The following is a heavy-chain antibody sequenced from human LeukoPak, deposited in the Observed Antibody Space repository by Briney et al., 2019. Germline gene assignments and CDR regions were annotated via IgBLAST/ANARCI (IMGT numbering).Heavy chain of an antibody. D-gene: IGHD6-19*01. V-gene: IGHV3-23*01. CDR1: GFTFSSYA. CDR2: ISGSGGSA. J-gene: IGHJ4*02. CDR3: AKLYSSGWSSFDY. Sequence: GGSLRLSCAASGFTFSSYAMSWVRQAPGKGLEWVSAISGSGGSAYYADSVKGQFTISRDNSKNTLYLQMNSLRAEDTAVYYCAKLYSSGWSSFDYWGQGTLVTVSS.